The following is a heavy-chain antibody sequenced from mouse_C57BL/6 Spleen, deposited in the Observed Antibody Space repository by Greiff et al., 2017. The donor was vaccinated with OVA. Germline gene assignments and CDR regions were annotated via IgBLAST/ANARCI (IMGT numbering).Heavy chain of an antibody. CDR3: TIYYYGSSPYWYFDV. Sequence: EVQLQQSGAELVRPGASVKLSCTASGFNIKDDYMHWVKQRPEQGLEWIGWIDPENGDTEYASKFQGKATITADTSSNTAYLHLSSLTSEATAVYYCTIYYYGSSPYWYFDVWGTGTTVTVSS. D-gene: IGHD1-1*01. CDR1: GFNIKDDY. J-gene: IGHJ1*03. V-gene: IGHV14-4*01. CDR2: IDPENGDT.